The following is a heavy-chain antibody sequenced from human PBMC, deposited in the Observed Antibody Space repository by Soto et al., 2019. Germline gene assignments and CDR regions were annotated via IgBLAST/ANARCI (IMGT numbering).Heavy chain of an antibody. Sequence: QVQLQESGPGLVKPSQTLSLTCTVSGGSISSGGYYWSWIRQHPGKGLEWIGYIYYSGSTYYNPSLKSRVTISVDTSKNQFSLKLSSVTAADTAGYYCARGGYSSSWYATYYYYYYGMDVWGQGTTVTVSS. CDR2: IYYSGST. CDR1: GGSISSGGYY. J-gene: IGHJ6*02. CDR3: ARGGYSSSWYATYYYYYYGMDV. D-gene: IGHD6-13*01. V-gene: IGHV4-31*03.